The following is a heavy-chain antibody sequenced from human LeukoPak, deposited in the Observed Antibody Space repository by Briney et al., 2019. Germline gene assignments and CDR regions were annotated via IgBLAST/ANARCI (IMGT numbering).Heavy chain of an antibody. CDR2: ISSTGSLM. Sequence: GGSLRLSCAASGFAFTDYYLSWIRQAPGKGLEWVAYISSTGSLMYYAHSVKGRFTISRDNAQNLVYLQMNSLRAEDTAVYYCGGEPYGTSSDRLDYWGQGTLVTVSS. CDR3: GGEPYGTSSDRLDY. D-gene: IGHD6-6*01. V-gene: IGHV3-11*04. J-gene: IGHJ4*02. CDR1: GFAFTDYY.